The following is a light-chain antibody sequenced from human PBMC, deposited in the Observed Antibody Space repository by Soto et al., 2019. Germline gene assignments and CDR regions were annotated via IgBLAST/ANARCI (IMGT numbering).Light chain of an antibody. CDR3: CSYAGSGTWV. CDR1: TSDVGKYIL. Sequence: QSVLTQPASVSGSPGQSITISCTGTTSDVGKYILVSWYQHPPGKAPKLMIYEGNKRPSGISNRFSGCKSGNTASLTISGLQTEDEADYSCCSYAGSGTWVFGGGTELTV. CDR2: EGN. V-gene: IGLV2-23*01. J-gene: IGLJ3*02.